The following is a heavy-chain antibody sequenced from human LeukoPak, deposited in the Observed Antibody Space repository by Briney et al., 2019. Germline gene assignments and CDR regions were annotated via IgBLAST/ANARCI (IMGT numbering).Heavy chain of an antibody. CDR2: INPNNGGT. CDR1: GYTFTSYY. CDR3: ARPTYCSGASCYWGY. D-gene: IGHD2-15*01. J-gene: IGHJ4*02. Sequence: GTSVKVSCKASGYTFTSYYMHWVRQAPGQGLEWMGWINPNNGGTKYAQKFQGRVTMTSDTSISTAYMELSRLRSDDTAVYYCARPTYCSGASCYWGYWGQGTLVTVSS. V-gene: IGHV1-2*02.